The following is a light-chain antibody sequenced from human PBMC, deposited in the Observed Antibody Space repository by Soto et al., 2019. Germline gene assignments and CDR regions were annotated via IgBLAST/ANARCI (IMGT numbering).Light chain of an antibody. Sequence: ETVLTHSPGTLSMSPGETATLSCRASQTLGRNYLACYQQKPGQAPRLLIHRISIRAAGISDRFSGSAAGTDFTLTIRRLEPEDFAIYYCQQYDNWPPITFGQGTKVDIK. J-gene: IGKJ1*01. CDR3: QQYDNWPPIT. V-gene: IGKV3-20*01. CDR1: QTLGRNY. CDR2: RIS.